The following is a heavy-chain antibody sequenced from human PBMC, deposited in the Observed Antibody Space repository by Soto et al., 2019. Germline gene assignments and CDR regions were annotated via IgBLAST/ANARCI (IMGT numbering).Heavy chain of an antibody. CDR3: ARSMTTVTNDALDI. J-gene: IGHJ3*02. CDR1: GFTFSSYT. D-gene: IGHD4-17*01. V-gene: IGHV3-64*01. Sequence: VGSLRLSCAVSGFTFSSYTMHWVRQAPGKGLEYVSAITSTGGSTYHANSIKGRFTISRDNSKNALYLQLGSLRAEDMAVCYCARSMTTVTNDALDIWGQGTLVTVSS. CDR2: ITSTGGST.